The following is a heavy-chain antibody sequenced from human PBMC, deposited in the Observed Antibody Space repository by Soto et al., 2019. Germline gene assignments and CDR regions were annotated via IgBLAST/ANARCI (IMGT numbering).Heavy chain of an antibody. V-gene: IGHV2-5*02. CDR3: ARRQTYCGGNCYSGFDY. D-gene: IGHD2-21*02. J-gene: IGHJ4*02. CDR1: GFSLSTSGVG. Sequence: QITLKESGPTLVKPTQTLTLTCTFSGFSLSTSGVGVGWIRQPPGKALAWLALIYWDDDKRYSPSLKSRLTITKDTSKNQVVLTMTNMDPVDTATYYCARRQTYCGGNCYSGFDYWGQGTLVTVSS. CDR2: IYWDDDK.